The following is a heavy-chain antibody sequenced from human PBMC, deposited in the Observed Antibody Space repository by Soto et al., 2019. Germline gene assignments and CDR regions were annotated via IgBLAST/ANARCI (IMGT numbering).Heavy chain of an antibody. CDR3: AREPLSIHADGLAP. J-gene: IGHJ5*02. Sequence: QVRLIQSGPQMRKPGSSVRVSCEPSGETFASYNIAWVRQAPGQGLEWMGKITPVLGSVRYRQDFQGRLTITADRSTGTSHMELSDLRLDDSAVYFCAREPLSIHADGLAPWGQGTLVTVSS. CDR1: GETFASYN. V-gene: IGHV1-69*08. CDR2: ITPVLGSV.